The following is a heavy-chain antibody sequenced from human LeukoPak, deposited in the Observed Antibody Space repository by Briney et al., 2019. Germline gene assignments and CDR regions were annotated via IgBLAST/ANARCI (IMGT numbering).Heavy chain of an antibody. CDR2: IWYDGSNK. Sequence: PGGSLRLSCAASGFTFSSYGMHWVRQAPGKGLGWVAVIWYDGSNKYYADSVKGRFTIPRDNSKNTLYLQMNSLRAEDTAVYYCARELPYCSGGSCYSIYGMDVWGKGTTVTVSS. D-gene: IGHD2-15*01. CDR3: ARELPYCSGGSCYSIYGMDV. J-gene: IGHJ6*04. V-gene: IGHV3-33*08. CDR1: GFTFSSYG.